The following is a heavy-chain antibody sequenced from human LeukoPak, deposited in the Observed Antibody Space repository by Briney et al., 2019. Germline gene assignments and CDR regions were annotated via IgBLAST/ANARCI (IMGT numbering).Heavy chain of an antibody. CDR1: GFTFSSYI. CDR2: ISGSGSTT. D-gene: IGHD3-10*01. V-gene: IGHV3-23*01. J-gene: IGHJ6*02. CDR3: ARVGIWFGELLQIYYYGMDV. Sequence: GGSLRLSCAASGFTFSSYIVTWVRQAPGKGLEWVSSISGSGSTTYFADSVKGRFTISRDNSKNTLYLQMNSLRAEDTAVYYCARVGIWFGELLQIYYYGMDVWGQGTTVTVSS.